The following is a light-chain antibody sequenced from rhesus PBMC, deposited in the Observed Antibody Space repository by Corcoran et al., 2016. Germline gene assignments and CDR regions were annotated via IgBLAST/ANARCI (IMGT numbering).Light chain of an antibody. V-gene: IGKV1S12*01. J-gene: IGKJ4*01. CDR2: AVS. Sequence: DIQMTQSPSALSASIGDRVTTSCRASQNIYSNLAWYQQKPGKAPKLLIFAVSSMHTGMPSRFSGSGSGTDFTLTINSLQPEDSAAYYCQHYYDNPLSFGGGTKVELK. CDR1: QNIYSN. CDR3: QHYYDNPLS.